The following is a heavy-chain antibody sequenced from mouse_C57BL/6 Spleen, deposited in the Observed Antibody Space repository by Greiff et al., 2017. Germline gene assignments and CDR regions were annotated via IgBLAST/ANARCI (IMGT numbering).Heavy chain of an antibody. CDR1: GYTFTSYW. CDR2: IYPSDSET. Sequence: VQLQQPGAELVRPGSSVKLSCKASGYTFTSYWMDWVKQRPGQGLEWIGNIYPSDSETHYNQKFKDKATLTVDKSSSTAYMQLSSLTSEDSAVYYCARREFTTVPGDYWGQGTTLTVSS. CDR3: ARREFTTVPGDY. D-gene: IGHD1-1*01. V-gene: IGHV1-61*01. J-gene: IGHJ2*01.